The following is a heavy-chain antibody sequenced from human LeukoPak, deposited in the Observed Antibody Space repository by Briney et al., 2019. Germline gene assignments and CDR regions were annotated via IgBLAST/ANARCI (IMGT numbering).Heavy chain of an antibody. Sequence: GASVKVSCKASGYTFTGYYMHWVRQAPGQGLEGMGWINPNSGGTNYAQKFQGRVTMTRDTSISTAYMELSRLRSDDTAVYYCARRKIAVAALDYWGQGTLATVSS. CDR1: GYTFTGYY. CDR3: ARRKIAVAALDY. D-gene: IGHD6-19*01. J-gene: IGHJ4*02. CDR2: INPNSGGT. V-gene: IGHV1-2*02.